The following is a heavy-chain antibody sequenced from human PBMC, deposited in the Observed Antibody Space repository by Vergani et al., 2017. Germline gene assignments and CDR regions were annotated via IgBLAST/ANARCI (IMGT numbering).Heavy chain of an antibody. V-gene: IGHV4-39*01. D-gene: IGHD6-13*01. Sequence: QLQLQESGPGLVKPSETLSLTCTVSGGSISSSSYYWGWIRQPPGKGLEWIGSIYYSGSTYYNPSLKRRVTISVDTSKNQFSLKLISVTAADTAVYYCASHSSSWDHFDYWGQGTLVTVSS. CDR2: IYYSGST. J-gene: IGHJ4*02. CDR3: ASHSSSWDHFDY. CDR1: GGSISSSSYY.